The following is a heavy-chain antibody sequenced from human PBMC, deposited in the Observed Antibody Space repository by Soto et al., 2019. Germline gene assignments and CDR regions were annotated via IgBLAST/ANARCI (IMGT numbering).Heavy chain of an antibody. Sequence: SETLSLTCAVYGGSFSGYYWSWIRQPPGKGLEWIGEINHSGSTNYNPSLKSRVTISVDTSKNQFSLKLSSVTAADTAVYYCARCYRQWLVPHNAYMVVGGKGSSVPGSS. J-gene: IGHJ6*03. CDR2: INHSGST. V-gene: IGHV4-34*01. CDR3: ARCYRQWLVPHNAYMVV. D-gene: IGHD6-19*01. CDR1: GGSFSGYY.